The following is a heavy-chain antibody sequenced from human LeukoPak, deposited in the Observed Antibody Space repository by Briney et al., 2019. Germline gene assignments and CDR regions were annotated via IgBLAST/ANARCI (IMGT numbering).Heavy chain of an antibody. CDR1: GYTFTSYG. CDR3: ASHYGDYEDWDFWFDH. J-gene: IGHJ5*02. D-gene: IGHD4-17*01. V-gene: IGHV1-18*04. CDR2: ISAYNGIT. Sequence: ASVKVSCKASGYTFTSYGISWVRQAPGQGLEWMGWISAYNGITNYAQKLQGRVTMTTDTSTSTAYMELRSLRSDDTAVYYCASHYGDYEDWDFWFDHWGQGTLVTVSS.